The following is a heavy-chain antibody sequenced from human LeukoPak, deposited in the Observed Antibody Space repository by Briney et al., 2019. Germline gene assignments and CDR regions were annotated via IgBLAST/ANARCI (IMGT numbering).Heavy chain of an antibody. CDR3: AKAYDFWSGPPGDY. D-gene: IGHD3-3*01. Sequence: GGSLRLSCAASGFTFSSYAMSWVRQAPGKGPEWVSAISGSGGSTYYADSVKGRFTISRDNSKNTLYLQMNSLRAEDTAVYYCAKAYDFWSGPPGDYWGQGTLVTVSS. J-gene: IGHJ4*02. CDR2: ISGSGGST. CDR1: GFTFSSYA. V-gene: IGHV3-23*01.